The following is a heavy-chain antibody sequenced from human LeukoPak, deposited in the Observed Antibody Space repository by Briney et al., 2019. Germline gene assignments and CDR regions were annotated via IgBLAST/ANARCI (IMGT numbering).Heavy chain of an antibody. CDR2: TYYRSKWYN. V-gene: IGHV6-1*01. J-gene: IGHJ4*02. D-gene: IGHD2-2*01. CDR1: GDSVSSNSAA. Sequence: SQTLSLTCAISGDSVSSNSAAWNWIRQSPSRGLEWLGRTYYRSKWYNDYAVSVKSRITINPDTSKNQFSLKLSSVTAADTAVYYCARHGVTKYANYFDYWGQGTLVTVSS. CDR3: ARHGVTKYANYFDY.